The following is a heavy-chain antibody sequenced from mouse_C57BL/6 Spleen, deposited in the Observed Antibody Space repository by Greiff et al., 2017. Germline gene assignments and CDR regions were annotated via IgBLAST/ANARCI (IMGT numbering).Heavy chain of an antibody. CDR2: INPNYGTT. J-gene: IGHJ3*01. V-gene: IGHV1-39*01. CDR1: GYSFTDYN. CDR3: GREDYGNLAWFAY. Sequence: VQLQQSGPELVKPGASVKISCKASGYSFTDYNMNWVKQSNGKSLEWIGVINPNYGTTSYNQKFKGKATLTVDQSSRTAYMQLNILTSEESAVYCGGREDYGNLAWFAYWGQGTLVTVSA. D-gene: IGHD2-1*01.